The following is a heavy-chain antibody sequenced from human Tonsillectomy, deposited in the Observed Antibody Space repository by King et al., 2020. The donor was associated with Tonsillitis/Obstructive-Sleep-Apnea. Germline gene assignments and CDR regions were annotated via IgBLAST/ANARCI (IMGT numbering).Heavy chain of an antibody. CDR2: ISGYNGNT. Sequence: QLVQSGAEVKKPGASVNVSCKASGYTFSSYGISWVRQAPGQGLEWMGWISGYNGNTNYAQKFQGRVTMTTDTSTSTSYMDLRSLRSDDTAVYYCARVMVTFGGVISYYMDFWGKGTTVTVSS. CDR3: ARVMVTFGGVISYYMDF. CDR1: GYTFSSYG. D-gene: IGHD3-16*01. V-gene: IGHV1-18*01. J-gene: IGHJ6*03.